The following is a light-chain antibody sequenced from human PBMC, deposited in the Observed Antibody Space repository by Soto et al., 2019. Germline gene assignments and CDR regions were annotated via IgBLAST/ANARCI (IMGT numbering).Light chain of an antibody. CDR3: QQSYSTPWT. CDR2: DAS. Sequence: DIQMTQSPSSLSASVGDRVTITCRASQSISSYLNWYQQKPGKAPKVLIYDASSLQSGVPSRFSGSGSGTDFTLTISSLQPDDFATYYCQQSYSTPWTCGQGTTVEIK. V-gene: IGKV1-39*01. CDR1: QSISSY. J-gene: IGKJ1*01.